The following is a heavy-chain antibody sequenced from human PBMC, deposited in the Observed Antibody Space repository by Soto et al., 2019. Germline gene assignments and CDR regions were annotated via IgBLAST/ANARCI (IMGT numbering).Heavy chain of an antibody. CDR3: ALGLREVDY. V-gene: IGHV3-21*01. CDR1: EFPFISYS. CDR2: ISSSSSYI. Sequence: GRSLRLSCTSSEFPFISYSMNWVRQAPGKGLEWVSSISSSSSYIYYADSVKGRFTISRDNAKNSLYLQMNSLRAKDTAVYYCALGLREVDYWGQGT. J-gene: IGHJ4*02.